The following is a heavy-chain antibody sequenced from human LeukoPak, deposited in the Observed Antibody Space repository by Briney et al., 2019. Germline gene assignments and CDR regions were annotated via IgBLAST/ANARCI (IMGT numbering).Heavy chain of an antibody. J-gene: IGHJ4*02. CDR2: ISYDGSNK. CDR1: GFTFSRYA. D-gene: IGHD1-26*01. Sequence: PGGSLRLSCVASGFTFSRYAMHWVRQAPGKGLEWVAVISYDGSNKFYADSVKGRFTISRDSSKNTLYLQMNSLRAEDTAVFYCAKDRSGSYSQGLDYWGQGTLVTVSS. CDR3: AKDRSGSYSQGLDY. V-gene: IGHV3-30-3*01.